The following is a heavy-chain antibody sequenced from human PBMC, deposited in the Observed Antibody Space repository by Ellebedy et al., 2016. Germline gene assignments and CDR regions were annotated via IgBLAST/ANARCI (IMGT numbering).Heavy chain of an antibody. J-gene: IGHJ6*02. CDR2: MNPNSGNT. CDR1: GYTFTSYD. CDR3: ARIDYDILTGSYYYYGMDV. Sequence: ASVKVSCXASGYTFTSYDINWVRQATGQGLEWMGWMNPNSGNTGYAQKFQGRVTMTRNTSISTAYMELSSLRSEDTAVYYCARIDYDILTGSYYYYGMDVWGQGTTVTVSS. D-gene: IGHD3-9*01. V-gene: IGHV1-8*01.